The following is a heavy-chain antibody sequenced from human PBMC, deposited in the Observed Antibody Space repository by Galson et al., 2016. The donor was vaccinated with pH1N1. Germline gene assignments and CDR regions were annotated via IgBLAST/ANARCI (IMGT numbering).Heavy chain of an antibody. CDR2: IHTGTGDT. Sequence: SVKVSCKASGYTFIDYPMHWVRQAPGQGLEWMGWIHTGTGDTRYSPKFQGRVTLTRDTSATTTYLELRGLGVQDTAVFYCATNAFDYWGQGTLATVSP. J-gene: IGHJ4*02. CDR3: ATNAFDY. V-gene: IGHV1-3*04. CDR1: GYTFIDYP.